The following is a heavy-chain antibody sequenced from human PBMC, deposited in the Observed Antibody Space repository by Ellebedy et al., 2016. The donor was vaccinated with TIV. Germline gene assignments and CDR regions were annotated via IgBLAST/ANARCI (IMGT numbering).Heavy chain of an antibody. J-gene: IGHJ4*02. CDR1: GYNFTNYW. CDR2: IYPGDSDT. V-gene: IGHV5-51*01. Sequence: GESLKISCKGSGYNFTNYWIGWVRQMPGKGLEWMGIIYPGDSDTRYSPSFQGQVTISADKSITTAYLQWSSLKASDTAMYYCARGPSGSHAFFDYWGQGTLVTVSS. CDR3: ARGPSGSHAFFDY. D-gene: IGHD1-26*01.